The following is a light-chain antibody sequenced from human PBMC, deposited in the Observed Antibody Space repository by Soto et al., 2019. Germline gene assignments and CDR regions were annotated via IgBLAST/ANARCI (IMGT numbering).Light chain of an antibody. Sequence: DIVMTQSPDSLAVSLGERATINCKSSQSVLYSSNNKNYLAWYQQTPGQPPKLLIYWAFTREYGVPDRFSGRGSGTDFALTISSLQADDVAVCYCQQYDSTLFTFGPGTKVDIK. V-gene: IGKV4-1*01. CDR1: QSVLYSSNNKNY. CDR3: QQYDSTLFT. J-gene: IGKJ3*01. CDR2: WAF.